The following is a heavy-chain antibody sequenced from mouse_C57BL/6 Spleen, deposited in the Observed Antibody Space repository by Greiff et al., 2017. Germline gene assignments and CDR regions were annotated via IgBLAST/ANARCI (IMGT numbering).Heavy chain of an antibody. J-gene: IGHJ3*01. CDR1: GFNIKDYY. D-gene: IGHD2-4*01. Sequence: VQLQQSGAELVKPGASVKLSCTASGFNIKDYYMHWVKQRTEQGLEWIGRIDPEDGETKSAPKFQGKATITADTSSNTAYLQLSSLTSEDTAVYYCARGYYDYAWFAYWGQGTLVTVSA. CDR3: ARGYYDYAWFAY. V-gene: IGHV14-2*01. CDR2: IDPEDGET.